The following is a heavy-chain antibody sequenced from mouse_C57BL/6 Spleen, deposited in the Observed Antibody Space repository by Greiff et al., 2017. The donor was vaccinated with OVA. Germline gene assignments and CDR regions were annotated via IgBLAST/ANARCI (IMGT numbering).Heavy chain of an antibody. Sequence: QVQLKESGAELVKPGASVKLSCKASGYTFTSYWMHWVKQRPGQGLEWIGMIHPNSGSTNYNEKFKSKATLTVDKSSSTAYMQLSSLTSEDSAVYYCARGREDAWFAYWGQGTLVTVSA. CDR2: IHPNSGST. J-gene: IGHJ3*01. CDR1: GYTFTSYW. CDR3: ARGREDAWFAY. V-gene: IGHV1-64*01.